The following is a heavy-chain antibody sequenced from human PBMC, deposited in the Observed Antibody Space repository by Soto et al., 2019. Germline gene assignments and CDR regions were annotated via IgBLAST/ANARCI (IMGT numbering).Heavy chain of an antibody. V-gene: IGHV4-39*01. CDR2: IYYSGST. CDR3: ARSIMCSSTTCGGPYYYYYYGMDV. Sequence: NLSETLSLTCTVSGGSISSSSYYWGWIRQPPGKGLEWIGSIYYSGSTYYNPSLKSRVTISVDTSKNQFSLKLSSVTAADTAVYYCARSIMCSSTTCGGPYYYYYYGMDVWGQGTTVTVSS. J-gene: IGHJ6*02. CDR1: GGSISSSSYY. D-gene: IGHD2-2*01.